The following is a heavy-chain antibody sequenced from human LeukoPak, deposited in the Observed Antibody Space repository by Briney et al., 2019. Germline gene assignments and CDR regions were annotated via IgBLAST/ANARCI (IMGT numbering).Heavy chain of an antibody. CDR2: IKQDGSEK. Sequence: PGGSLRLSCAASGFTFSSYWMSWVRQAPGKGLEWVANIKQDGSEKYYVDSVKGRFAISRDNAKNSLYLQMNSLRDEDTAVYYCARYGNGAWLAHYSFEIWGQGTMVTVSS. V-gene: IGHV3-7*01. CDR1: GFTFSSYW. CDR3: ARYGNGAWLAHYSFEI. D-gene: IGHD6-19*01. J-gene: IGHJ3*02.